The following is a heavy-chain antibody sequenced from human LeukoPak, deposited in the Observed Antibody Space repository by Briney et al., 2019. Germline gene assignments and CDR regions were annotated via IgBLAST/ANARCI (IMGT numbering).Heavy chain of an antibody. CDR2: INHSGST. CDR1: GGSFSGYY. J-gene: IGHJ5*02. CDR3: ARGLLSA. Sequence: SETLSLTCAVYGGSFSGYYWSWIRQPPGKGLEWIGEINHSGSTNYNPSLKSRVTISVDTSRNQFSLKLSSVTAADTAVYYCARGLLSAWGQGTLVTVSS. V-gene: IGHV4-34*01.